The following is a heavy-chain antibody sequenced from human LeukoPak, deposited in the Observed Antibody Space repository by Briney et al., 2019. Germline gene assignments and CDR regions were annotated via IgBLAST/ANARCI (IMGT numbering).Heavy chain of an antibody. CDR2: IYYTGST. J-gene: IGHJ2*01. V-gene: IGHV4-39*01. CDR1: GGFINTPSYH. D-gene: IGHD5-24*01. Sequence: SETLSLTCTVSGGFINTPSYHWGWIRQSPGKGLEWIGSIYYTGSTSSNPSLNSRVTMSVDTSKKQFSLKLNSMTAADTAVYYCARHVRWLQLTLYFDILGRATLVTVSS. CDR3: ARHVRWLQLTLYFDI.